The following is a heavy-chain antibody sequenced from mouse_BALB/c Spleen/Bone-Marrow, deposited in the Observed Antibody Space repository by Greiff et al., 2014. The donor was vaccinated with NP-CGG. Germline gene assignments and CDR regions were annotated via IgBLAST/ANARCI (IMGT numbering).Heavy chain of an antibody. V-gene: IGHV1S135*01. Sequence: VQLQQPGPELVKPGASVKVSCKASGYAFTSYNMYWVKQSHGKILEWMGYIDPYSGGTSYNQKFKGKATLTVDKSSSTAYMHLNSLTSEDSAVYYCARNLGYGYFDYWGQGTTLTVSS. CDR3: ARNLGYGYFDY. D-gene: IGHD3-1*01. CDR1: GYAFTSYN. J-gene: IGHJ2*01. CDR2: IDPYSGGT.